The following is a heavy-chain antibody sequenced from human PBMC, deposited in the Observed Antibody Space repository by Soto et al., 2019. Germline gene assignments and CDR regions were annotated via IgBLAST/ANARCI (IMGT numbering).Heavy chain of an antibody. CDR2: IYYSGTT. D-gene: IGHD3-10*01. V-gene: IGHV4-30-4*01. CDR1: GDSISTYDYY. Sequence: SETLCLTCTVSGDSISTYDYYWSWFRQPPGEGLQWIGYIYYSGTTYYNPSLKSRVTLSMDTSKNQFSLRLSSVTAADTAVYYCARGIGVFDSWGQGTLVTVSS. J-gene: IGHJ4*02. CDR3: ARGIGVFDS.